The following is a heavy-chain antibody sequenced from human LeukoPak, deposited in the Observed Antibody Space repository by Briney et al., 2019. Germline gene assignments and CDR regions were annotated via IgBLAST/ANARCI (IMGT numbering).Heavy chain of an antibody. CDR1: GGSITNYF. CDR3: ARGPDNWNSFFDY. V-gene: IGHV4-59*01. Sequence: SETLSLTCTVSGGSITNYFWSWIRQPPGKGLEWIGYVYYIGNTNYNPSLKSRVSISVDTSKNHFSLDLSSVTAADTAVYYCARGPDNWNSFFDYWGQGTLVTVSS. D-gene: IGHD1-7*01. CDR2: VYYIGNT. J-gene: IGHJ4*02.